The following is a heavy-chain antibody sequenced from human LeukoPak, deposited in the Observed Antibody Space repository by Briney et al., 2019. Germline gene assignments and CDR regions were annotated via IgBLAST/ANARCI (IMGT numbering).Heavy chain of an antibody. CDR3: VKAIFGGGNFYYYGMDV. CDR1: GFTFSSYG. J-gene: IGHJ6*02. CDR2: ISYDGSDK. D-gene: IGHD3-3*01. Sequence: GGSLRLSCAASGFTFSSYGMHWVRQAPGKGLEWVAVISYDGSDKYYADSVKGRFTISRDNSKNTLFLQMNSLRAEGTAVYHCVKAIFGGGNFYYYGMDVWGQGTTVTVSS. V-gene: IGHV3-30*18.